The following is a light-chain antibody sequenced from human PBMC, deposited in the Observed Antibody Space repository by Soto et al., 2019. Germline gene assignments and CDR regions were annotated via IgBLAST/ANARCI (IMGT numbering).Light chain of an antibody. V-gene: IGKV1-5*03. CDR3: QQYNDYSALT. CDR2: KAS. CDR1: QTISTW. J-gene: IGKJ4*01. Sequence: DIQMTQSPSTLSASIGDRVTITCRASQTISTWLAWYQQKPGKAPKLLIYKASSLQSGVPPRFSGSGSGTEFTLTISSLQPDDFAVYYCQQYNDYSALTFGGGTKVEIK.